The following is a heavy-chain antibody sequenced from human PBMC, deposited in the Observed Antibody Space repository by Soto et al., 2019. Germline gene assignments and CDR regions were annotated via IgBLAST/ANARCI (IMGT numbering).Heavy chain of an antibody. J-gene: IGHJ4*02. D-gene: IGHD2-21*02. CDR3: ARVNVVVVTGDYYFDY. V-gene: IGHV1-69*02. CDR2: IIPILGIA. Sequence: QVQLVQSGAEVKKPGSSVKVSCKASGGTFSSYTISWVRQAPGQGLEWMGRIIPILGIANYAQKFQGRVTITADKSTSTAYMELSSLRSEDTAVYYCARVNVVVVTGDYYFDYWGQGTLVTVSS. CDR1: GGTFSSYT.